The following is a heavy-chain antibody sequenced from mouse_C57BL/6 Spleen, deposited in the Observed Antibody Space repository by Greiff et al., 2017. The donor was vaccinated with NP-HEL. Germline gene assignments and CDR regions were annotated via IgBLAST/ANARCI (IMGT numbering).Heavy chain of an antibody. D-gene: IGHD2-4*01. Sequence: EVQLQQSGPELVKPGASVKISCKASGYSFTGYYMNWVKQSPEKSLEWIGEINPSTGGTTYNQKFKAKATLTVDKSSSTAYMQLKSPTSEDSAVYYCASLYYEFDYWGQGTTLTVSS. CDR3: ASLYYEFDY. CDR1: GYSFTGYY. J-gene: IGHJ2*01. CDR2: INPSTGGT. V-gene: IGHV1-42*01.